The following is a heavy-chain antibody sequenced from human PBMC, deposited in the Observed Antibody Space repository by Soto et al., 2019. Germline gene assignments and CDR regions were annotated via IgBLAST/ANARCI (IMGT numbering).Heavy chain of an antibody. D-gene: IGHD3-3*01. V-gene: IGHV4-59*01. CDR3: ARSAGVVPRNAFYI. Sequence: QVQLQESGPGLVKPSETLSLTCTVSGGSISSYYWSWIRQPPGKGLEWIGYFYYSGSTNYNPSLKSRVTISVDTSKNQFSLRLSSVTAADTAVYYCARSAGVVPRNAFYIWGQGTMVTVSS. CDR2: FYYSGST. J-gene: IGHJ3*02. CDR1: GGSISSYY.